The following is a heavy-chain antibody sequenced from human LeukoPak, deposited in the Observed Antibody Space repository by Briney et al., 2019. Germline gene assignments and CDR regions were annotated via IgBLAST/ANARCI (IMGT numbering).Heavy chain of an antibody. Sequence: SETLSLTCTVSGGSISNYYWTWIRQPAGEGLEWIGRIYTSGRTNYNPSLKNRVTMSLDTSKNQFSLKLSSVTAADTAVYYCAREAGVRGARGFDFWGQGTLVTVSS. V-gene: IGHV4-4*07. CDR2: IYTSGRT. CDR1: GGSISNYY. D-gene: IGHD3-10*01. CDR3: AREAGVRGARGFDF. J-gene: IGHJ4*02.